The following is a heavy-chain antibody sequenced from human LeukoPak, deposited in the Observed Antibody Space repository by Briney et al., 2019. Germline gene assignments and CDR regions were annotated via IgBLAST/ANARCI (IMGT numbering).Heavy chain of an antibody. CDR3: ARVKIMITFGGVIAHAFEI. V-gene: IGHV5-51*01. CDR1: GYHFATYW. D-gene: IGHD3-16*02. J-gene: IGHJ3*02. CDR2: IFPGDSDT. Sequence: GESLKISGKGSGYHFATYWIGWVRKMPGKGLEGKGMIFPGDSDTRYSPSVQGQVTMSADKSISTAYLQWSSLKSSDSAMYYCARVKIMITFGGVIAHAFEIWGQGTMVTVSS.